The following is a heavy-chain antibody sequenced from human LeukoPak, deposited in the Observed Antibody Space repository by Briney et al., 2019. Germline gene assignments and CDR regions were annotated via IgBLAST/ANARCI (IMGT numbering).Heavy chain of an antibody. CDR2: IYYSGST. CDR3: ARTGYSNSGSYYY. Sequence: SETLSLTCTVSGGSISSYYWSWIRQPPGKGLEWIGYIYYSGSTNYNPSLKSRVTISVDTSKNQFSLKLSSVTAAGTAVYYCARTGYSNSGSYYYWGQGTLVTVSS. CDR1: GGSISSYY. J-gene: IGHJ4*02. V-gene: IGHV4-59*08. D-gene: IGHD3-10*01.